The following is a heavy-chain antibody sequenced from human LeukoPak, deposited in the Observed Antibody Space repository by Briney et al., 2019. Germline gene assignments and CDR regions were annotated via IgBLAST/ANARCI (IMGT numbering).Heavy chain of an antibody. D-gene: IGHD3-9*01. CDR1: GFSFSSYT. CDR3: TTDLLQYDILTGNDY. CDR2: ISSGFSST. V-gene: IGHV3-21*03. J-gene: IGHJ4*02. Sequence: GGSLRLSCVASGFSFSSYTMNWVRQAPGKGLEWISSISSGFSSTDYADSVKGRFTISRDNAKNSLYLQMNSLKTEDTAVYYCTTDLLQYDILTGNDYWGQGTLVTVSS.